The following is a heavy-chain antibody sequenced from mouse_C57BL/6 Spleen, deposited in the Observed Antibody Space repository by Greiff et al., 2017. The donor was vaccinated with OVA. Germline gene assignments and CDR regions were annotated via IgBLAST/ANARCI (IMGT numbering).Heavy chain of an antibody. J-gene: IGHJ1*03. CDR2: ISYDGSN. CDR3: ARGGGIYYYGSSSSWYFDV. D-gene: IGHD1-1*01. V-gene: IGHV3-6*01. Sequence: EVKLMESGPGLVKPSQSLSLTCSVTGYSITSGYYWNWIRQFPGNKLEWMGYISYDGSNNYNPSLKNRISITRDTSKNQFFLKLNSVTTEDTATYYCARGGGIYYYGSSSSWYFDVWGTGTTVTVSS. CDR1: GYSITSGYY.